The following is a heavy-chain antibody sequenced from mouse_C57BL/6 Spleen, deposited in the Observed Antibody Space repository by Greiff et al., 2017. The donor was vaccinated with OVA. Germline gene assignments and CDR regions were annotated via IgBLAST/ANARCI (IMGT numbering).Heavy chain of an antibody. Sequence: EVQLVESGPGLVKPSQSLSLTCSVTGYSITSGYYWNWIRQFPGNKLEWMGYKSYDGSNNYNPSLKNRISITRDTSKNQFFLKLNSVTTEDTATYYCARDPIYYYGSSYDYWGQGTTLTVSS. CDR2: KSYDGSN. D-gene: IGHD1-1*01. J-gene: IGHJ2*01. CDR3: ARDPIYYYGSSYDY. CDR1: GYSITSGYY. V-gene: IGHV3-6*01.